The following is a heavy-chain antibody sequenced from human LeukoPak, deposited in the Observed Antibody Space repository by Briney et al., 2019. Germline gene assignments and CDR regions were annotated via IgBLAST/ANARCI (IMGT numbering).Heavy chain of an antibody. CDR1: GFTFSSYT. CDR2: ISWDGGST. D-gene: IGHD3-22*01. J-gene: IGHJ4*02. Sequence: GGSLRLSCAASGFTFSSYTMHWVRQAPGKGLEWVSLISWDGGSTYYADSVKGRFTISRDNSKNSLYLQMNSLRTEDTALYYCAKSTYYYDSSGPFDYWGQGTLVTVSS. CDR3: AKSTYYYDSSGPFDY. V-gene: IGHV3-43*01.